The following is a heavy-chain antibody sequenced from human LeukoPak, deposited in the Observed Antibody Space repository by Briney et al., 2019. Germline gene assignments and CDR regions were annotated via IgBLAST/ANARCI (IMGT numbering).Heavy chain of an antibody. V-gene: IGHV3-7*01. CDR1: GFTFSSSW. J-gene: IGHJ4*02. CDR2: IKHDGSEK. D-gene: IGHD6-25*01. CDR3: ARQRQPGDWALAY. Sequence: GASLRLSCAPSGFTFSSSWTTWVRQAPGKGLEWVANIKHDGSEKYHVVSVKGRLTISRDNAKNSLYLQMISLIVEETAVYYWARQRQPGDWALAYWGQGTLVTVSS.